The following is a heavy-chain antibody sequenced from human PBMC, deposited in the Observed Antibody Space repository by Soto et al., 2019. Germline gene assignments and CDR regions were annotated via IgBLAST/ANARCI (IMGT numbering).Heavy chain of an antibody. CDR2: IYTSGST. J-gene: IGHJ4*02. D-gene: IGHD5-18*01. V-gene: IGHV4-4*07. CDR3: ARGGIQLSYALDY. Sequence: SETLSLTCSVSGTSVSNYYWSWIRPPAGKGLEHIGRIYTSGSTSYNPSLKSRVTMSMDTSQTQIFLNLTSVTAADTAVYYCARGGIQLSYALDYWGQGILVTVSS. CDR1: GTSVSNYY.